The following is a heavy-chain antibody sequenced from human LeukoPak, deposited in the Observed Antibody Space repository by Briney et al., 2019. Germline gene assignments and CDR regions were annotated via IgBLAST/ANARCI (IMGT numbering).Heavy chain of an antibody. D-gene: IGHD6-19*01. CDR1: GFTFANYN. CDR3: TRLQIAVAGPNWFDP. CDR2: ISSTSSTI. J-gene: IGHJ5*02. Sequence: GGSLRLSCAASGFTFANYNFNWVRQPPGKGLEWVSYISSTSSTIYYADSMKGRFTISRDNAKNSLYLQMNSLRAEDTAVYYCTRLQIAVAGPNWFDPWGQGTLVTVSS. V-gene: IGHV3-48*01.